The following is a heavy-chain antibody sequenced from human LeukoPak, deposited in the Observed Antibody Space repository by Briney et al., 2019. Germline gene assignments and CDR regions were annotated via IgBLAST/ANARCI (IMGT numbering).Heavy chain of an antibody. V-gene: IGHV3-23*01. J-gene: IGHJ4*02. D-gene: IGHD2-15*01. CDR2: ISGSGGST. Sequence: GGSLRLSCAASGFTFSSNAMSWVRQAPGKGPEWVSAISGSGGSTYYADSVKGRFTISRDNSKNTLYLQMNSLRAEDTAVYYCARQLGYCSDGNCYFDYWGQGTLVTVSS. CDR3: ARQLGYCSDGNCYFDY. CDR1: GFTFSSNA.